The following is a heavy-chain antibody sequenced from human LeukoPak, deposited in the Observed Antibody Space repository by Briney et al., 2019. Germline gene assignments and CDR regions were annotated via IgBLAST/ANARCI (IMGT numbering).Heavy chain of an antibody. V-gene: IGHV1-69*04. CDR3: ARSYYYDSSGRMTERFAY. CDR1: GGTFSSYA. D-gene: IGHD3-22*01. J-gene: IGHJ4*02. Sequence: SVKVSCKASGGTFSSYAISWVRQAPGQGLEWMGRIIPILGIANYAQKFQGRVTITADKSTSTAYMELSSLRSEDTAVYYCARSYYYDSSGRMTERFAYWGQGTLVTVSS. CDR2: IIPILGIA.